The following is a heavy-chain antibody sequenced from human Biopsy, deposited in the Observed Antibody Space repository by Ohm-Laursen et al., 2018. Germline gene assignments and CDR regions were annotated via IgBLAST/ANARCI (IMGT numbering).Heavy chain of an antibody. J-gene: IGHJ4*02. Sequence: SLRLSCAASGVTLSGYAMNWVRQAPGKGLEWVSSITGGGNYINYADSVRGRFTISRDNSKNSVYLVISRLRAEDTAVYFGATAAYAPPYFDLWGRGTVVTVSS. D-gene: IGHD4-17*01. CDR1: GVTLSGYA. V-gene: IGHV3-21*06. CDR2: ITGGGNYI. CDR3: ATAAYAPPYFDL.